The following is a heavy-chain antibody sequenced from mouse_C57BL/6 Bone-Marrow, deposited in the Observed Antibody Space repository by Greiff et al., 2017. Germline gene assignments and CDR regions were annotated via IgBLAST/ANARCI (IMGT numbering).Heavy chain of an antibody. D-gene: IGHD1-1*01. CDR3: ARYYYGSREVYAMDY. V-gene: IGHV1-50*01. CDR2: IDPSDSYT. Sequence: QVQLKQPGAELVKPGASVKLSCKASGYTFTSYWMQWVKQRPGQGLEWIGEIDPSDSYTNYNQKFKGKATLTVDTSSSTAYMQLSSLTSEDSAVYYCARYYYGSREVYAMDYWGQGTSVTVSS. J-gene: IGHJ4*01. CDR1: GYTFTSYW.